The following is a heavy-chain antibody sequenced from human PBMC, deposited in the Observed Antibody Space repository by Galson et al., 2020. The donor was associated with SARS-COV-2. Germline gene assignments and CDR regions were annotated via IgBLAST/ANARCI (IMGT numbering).Heavy chain of an antibody. D-gene: IGHD2-2*01. CDR2: IDWDDDK. J-gene: IGHJ6*02. Sequence: ESGPPLVKPTQTLTLTCTFSGFSLTTSGMCVSWIRQPPGKALEWLARIDWDDDKYYSTSLKTRLTISKDTSKNQVVLTMTNMDPVDTGTYYCAGTVENAVRPAAGIDYGMDVWGQGTTVTVSS. CDR3: AGTVENAVRPAAGIDYGMDV. CDR1: GFSLTTSGMC. V-gene: IGHV2-70*11.